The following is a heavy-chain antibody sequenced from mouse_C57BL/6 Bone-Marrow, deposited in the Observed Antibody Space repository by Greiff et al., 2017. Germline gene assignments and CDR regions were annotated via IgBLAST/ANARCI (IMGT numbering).Heavy chain of an antibody. CDR1: GYTFTSYW. J-gene: IGHJ4*01. CDR3: ARGGYDYDGGYYYAMDY. CDR2: INPSSGYT. Sequence: VQLQQSGAELAKPGASVKLSCKASGYTFTSYWMHWVKQRPGQGLEWIGYINPSSGYTKYNQKFKDKATLTAAKSSSTAYMHLSSLTYEDSSVYYCARGGYDYDGGYYYAMDYWGQGTSVTVSS. D-gene: IGHD2-4*01. V-gene: IGHV1-7*01.